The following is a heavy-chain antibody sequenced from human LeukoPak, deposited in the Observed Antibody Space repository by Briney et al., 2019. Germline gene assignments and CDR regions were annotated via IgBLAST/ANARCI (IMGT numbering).Heavy chain of an antibody. V-gene: IGHV4-34*01. CDR2: INHSGST. CDR1: GGSFSGYY. D-gene: IGHD2-15*01. CDR3: ARTPMVVAATPLDY. Sequence: SETLSLTCAVYGGSFSGYYWSWIRQPPGKGLEWIGEINHSGSTNYNPSLKSRVTISVDTSKNQFSLKLSSVTAADTAVYYCARTPMVVAATPLDYWGQGTLVTVSS. J-gene: IGHJ4*02.